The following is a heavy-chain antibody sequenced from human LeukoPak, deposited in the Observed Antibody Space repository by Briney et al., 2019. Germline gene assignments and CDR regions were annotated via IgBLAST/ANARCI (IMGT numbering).Heavy chain of an antibody. Sequence: SGPTLVKPTQTLTLTCTFSGFSLSTRAVGVGLIRQPPGKALEWLALIYWDDDKRYSPSLKSRLSITKDTSKNQVVLTMTNVDPVDTATYYCALTKYTSTTPGGFDPWGQGTLVTVSS. CDR1: GFSLSTRAVG. D-gene: IGHD6-19*01. V-gene: IGHV2-5*02. CDR2: IYWDDDK. J-gene: IGHJ5*02. CDR3: ALTKYTSTTPGGFDP.